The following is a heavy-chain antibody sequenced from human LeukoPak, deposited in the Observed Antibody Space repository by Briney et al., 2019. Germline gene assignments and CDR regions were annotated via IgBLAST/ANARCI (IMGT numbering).Heavy chain of an antibody. D-gene: IGHD3-22*01. Sequence: ASVKVSCKASGYTFTRYGISWVRQAPGQGLEWMGWINPNNGNTNYVQKLQGRVTMTTDASTSTAYMELRSLRSDDTAVYYCARVGYDSSGRHRYAFDIWGQGTMVTVSS. CDR2: INPNNGNT. CDR1: GYTFTRYG. V-gene: IGHV1-18*01. J-gene: IGHJ3*02. CDR3: ARVGYDSSGRHRYAFDI.